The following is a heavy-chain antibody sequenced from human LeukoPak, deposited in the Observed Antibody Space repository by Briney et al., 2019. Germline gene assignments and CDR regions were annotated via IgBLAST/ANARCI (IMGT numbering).Heavy chain of an antibody. J-gene: IGHJ6*02. D-gene: IGHD7-27*01. CDR2: FDPEDGET. V-gene: IGHV1-24*01. CDR3: ATAANWGFYYYYYGMDV. CDR1: GYTLTELS. Sequence: ASVTVSCKVSGYTLTELSMHWVRQAPGKGLEWMGGFDPEDGETIYAQKFQGRVTMTEDTSTDTAYMELSSLRSEDTAVYYCATAANWGFYYYYYGMDVWGQGTTVTVSS.